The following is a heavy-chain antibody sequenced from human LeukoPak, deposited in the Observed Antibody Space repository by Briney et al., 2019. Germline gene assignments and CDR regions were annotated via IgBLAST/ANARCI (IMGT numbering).Heavy chain of an antibody. CDR3: ARGNYYDSSGYSSHDY. Sequence: GGSLRLSCAASGFTFSSYSMNWVRQAPGKGLEWVSSISSSSSYIYYADSVKGRFTISRDNVKNSLYLQMNSLRDEDTAVYYCARGNYYDSSGYSSHDYWGQGTLVTVSS. D-gene: IGHD3-22*01. J-gene: IGHJ4*02. CDR2: ISSSSSYI. CDR1: GFTFSSYS. V-gene: IGHV3-21*01.